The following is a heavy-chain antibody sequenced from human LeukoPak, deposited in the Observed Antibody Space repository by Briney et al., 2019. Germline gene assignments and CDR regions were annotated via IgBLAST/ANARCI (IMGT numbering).Heavy chain of an antibody. D-gene: IGHD2-15*01. V-gene: IGHV3-53*01. CDR3: ARDFPGPRSDGYCSGGSCYRDAFDI. Sequence: AGGSLRLSCAASGFTVGSNYMSWVRQAPGKGLEWVSVIYSGGSTYYAASVKGRFTISRDNSKNTLYLQMNSLRAEDTAVYYCARDFPGPRSDGYCSGGSCYRDAFDIWGQGTMVTVSS. J-gene: IGHJ3*02. CDR1: GFTVGSNY. CDR2: IYSGGST.